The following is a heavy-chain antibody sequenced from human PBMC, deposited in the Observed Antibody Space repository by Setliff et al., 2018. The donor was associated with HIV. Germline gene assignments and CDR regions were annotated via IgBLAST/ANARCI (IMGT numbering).Heavy chain of an antibody. D-gene: IGHD4-17*01. J-gene: IGHJ6*03. CDR3: ARDRSRHYGAGGRLDV. Sequence: PSETLSLTCTVSGGSISSYYWSWIRQPPGKGLEWIGYIYYSGSTYYSPSLKSRVTISVDTSKNQFSLKLSSVTAADTAVYYCARDRSRHYGAGGRLDVWGKGTTGTVS. CDR1: GGSISSYY. CDR2: IYYSGST. V-gene: IGHV4-59*12.